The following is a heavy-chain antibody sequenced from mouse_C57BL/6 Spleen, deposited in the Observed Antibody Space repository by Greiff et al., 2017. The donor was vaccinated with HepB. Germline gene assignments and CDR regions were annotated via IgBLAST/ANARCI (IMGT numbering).Heavy chain of an antibody. CDR3: ASQGYFDV. CDR1: GYTFTSYG. Sequence: QVQLKESGAELARPGASVKLSCKASGYTFTSYGISWVKQRTGQGLEWIGEIYPRSGNTYYNEKFKGKATLTADKSSSTAYMELRSLTSEDSAVYFCASQGYFDVWGTGTTVTVSS. V-gene: IGHV1-81*01. CDR2: IYPRSGNT. J-gene: IGHJ1*03.